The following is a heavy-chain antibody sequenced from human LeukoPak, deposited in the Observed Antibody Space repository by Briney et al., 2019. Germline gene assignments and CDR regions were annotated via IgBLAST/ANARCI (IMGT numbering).Heavy chain of an antibody. J-gene: IGHJ4*02. CDR2: INHSGST. Sequence: TSETLSLTCAVDGGSFSGYYWSWIRQPPGKGLEWIGEINHSGSTNYNPSLKSRVTISVDTSKNQFSLKLSSVTVADTAVYYCTRGRGIVVVTAIISKYYFDYWGQGTLVTVSS. D-gene: IGHD2-21*02. V-gene: IGHV4-34*01. CDR3: TRGRGIVVVTAIISKYYFDY. CDR1: GGSFSGYY.